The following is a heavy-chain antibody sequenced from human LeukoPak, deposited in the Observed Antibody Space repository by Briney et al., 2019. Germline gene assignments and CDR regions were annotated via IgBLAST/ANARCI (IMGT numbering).Heavy chain of an antibody. V-gene: IGHV4-59*01. Sequence: SETLSLTCTVSGGSLSSYYWSWIRQPPGKGLEWIGHIYYSGTTNYNPSLKSRVTISVDTSKNQFSLKLSSVTAADTAVYYCARGVYIAAAQYGYWGQGTLVTVSS. D-gene: IGHD6-13*01. CDR2: IYYSGTT. J-gene: IGHJ4*02. CDR1: GGSLSSYY. CDR3: ARGVYIAAAQYGY.